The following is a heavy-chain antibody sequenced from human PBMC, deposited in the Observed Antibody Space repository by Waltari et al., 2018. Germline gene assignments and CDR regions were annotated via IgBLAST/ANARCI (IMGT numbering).Heavy chain of an antibody. V-gene: IGHV1-69*08. Sequence: QVQLVQSGAEVKKPGSSVKVSCKASGGTFSSYTISWVRQAPGQGLEWMGRSIPFLGIANYAQKCQGIVTITADKSTSTAYMELSSLRSEDTAGYYCARDSAQEVVTAGDFDYWGQGTLVTVSS. CDR3: ARDSAQEVVTAGDFDY. CDR1: GGTFSSYT. J-gene: IGHJ4*02. D-gene: IGHD2-21*02. CDR2: SIPFLGIA.